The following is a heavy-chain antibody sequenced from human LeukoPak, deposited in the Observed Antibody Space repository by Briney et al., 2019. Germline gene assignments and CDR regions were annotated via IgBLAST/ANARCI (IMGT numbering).Heavy chain of an antibody. V-gene: IGHV1-2*02. CDR1: GYTFTGYY. Sequence: ASVKVSCKASGYTFTGYYMHRVRQAPGQGLEWMGWINPNSGGTNYAQKFQGRVTMTRDTSISTAYMELSRLRSDDTAVYYCARDLSGAMTTVTCADYWGQGTLVTVSS. J-gene: IGHJ4*02. CDR3: ARDLSGAMTTVTCADY. CDR2: INPNSGGT. D-gene: IGHD4-17*01.